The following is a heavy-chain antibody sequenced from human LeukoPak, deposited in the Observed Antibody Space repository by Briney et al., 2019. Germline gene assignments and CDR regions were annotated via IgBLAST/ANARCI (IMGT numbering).Heavy chain of an antibody. V-gene: IGHV1-3*01. D-gene: IGHD3-10*01. J-gene: IGHJ6*04. Sequence: RASVKVSFKASGYTFTSYAMHWVRQAPGQRLEWMGWINAGNGNTKYSQKFQGRVTITRDTSASTAYMELSSLRSEDTAVYYCARADYYGSGSYYNGPYYYGMDVWGKGTTVTVSS. CDR1: GYTFTSYA. CDR3: ARADYYGSGSYYNGPYYYGMDV. CDR2: INAGNGNT.